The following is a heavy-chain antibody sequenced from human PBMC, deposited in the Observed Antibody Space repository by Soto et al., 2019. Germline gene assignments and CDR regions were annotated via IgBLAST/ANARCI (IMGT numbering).Heavy chain of an antibody. CDR3: TAQHYDFWSGSGGMDV. CDR2: IKSKTDGGTT. D-gene: IGHD3-3*01. CDR1: GFTFGNAW. Sequence: PGGSLRLSCAASGFTFGNAWMNWVRQAPGKGLEWVGRIKSKTDGGTTDYAAPVKGRFTISRDDSKNTLYLQMNSLKTEDTAVYYCTAQHYDFWSGSGGMDVWGQGTTVTVS. J-gene: IGHJ6*02. V-gene: IGHV3-15*07.